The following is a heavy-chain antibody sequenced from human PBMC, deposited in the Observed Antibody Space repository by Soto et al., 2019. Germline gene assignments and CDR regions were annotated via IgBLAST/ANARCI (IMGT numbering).Heavy chain of an antibody. J-gene: IGHJ3*02. CDR1: GFTFSSYG. CDR2: ISYDGSNK. Sequence: QVQLVESGGGVVQPGMFLRLSCAASGFTFSSYGMHWVRQAPGKGLEWVAVISYDGSNKYYAESVKGRFTISRDNSKNTLYLQMNSLRAEDTAVYYCAGGRLNTFDIWGQGTMVTVSS. V-gene: IGHV3-30*03. D-gene: IGHD1-26*01. CDR3: AGGRLNTFDI.